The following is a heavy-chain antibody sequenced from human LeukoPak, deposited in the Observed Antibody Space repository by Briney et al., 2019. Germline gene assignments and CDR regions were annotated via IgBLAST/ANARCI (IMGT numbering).Heavy chain of an antibody. J-gene: IGHJ4*02. D-gene: IGHD3-22*01. V-gene: IGHV1-18*01. Sequence: ASVKVSCQASGYTFTSYGIRWVRQAPGQGLEWMGWISAYNGNTNYAQKLQGRVTMTTDTSTSTAYMELRSLRSDDTAVYYCARASITMIVVVPDDYWGQGTLVTVSS. CDR1: GYTFTSYG. CDR3: ARASITMIVVVPDDY. CDR2: ISAYNGNT.